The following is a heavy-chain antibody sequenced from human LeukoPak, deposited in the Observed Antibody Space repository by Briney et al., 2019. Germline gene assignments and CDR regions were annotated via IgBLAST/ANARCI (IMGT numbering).Heavy chain of an antibody. J-gene: IGHJ4*02. CDR2: IDPSDSYT. Sequence: GESQKISCKGSGYSFTSYWISWVRQMPGKGLEWMGRIDPSDSYTNYSPSFQGHVTISADKSISTAYLQWSSLKASDTAMYYCARLDSGPFDYFDYWGQGTLVTVSS. D-gene: IGHD5-12*01. CDR1: GYSFTSYW. V-gene: IGHV5-10-1*01. CDR3: ARLDSGPFDYFDY.